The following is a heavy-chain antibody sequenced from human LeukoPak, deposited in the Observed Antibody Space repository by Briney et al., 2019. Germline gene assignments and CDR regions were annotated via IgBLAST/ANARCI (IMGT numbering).Heavy chain of an antibody. D-gene: IGHD3-9*01. CDR3: ARHQTKEKGLRYFDWLSAEAQFDY. CDR1: GGSIGSGSYY. V-gene: IGHV4-61*02. Sequence: SETLSLTCTVSGGSIGSGSYYWSWIRQPAGKGLEWIGRIYTSGSTNYNPSLKSRVTISVDTSKNQFSLKLRSVTAADTAVYYCARHQTKEKGLRYFDWLSAEAQFDYWGQGTLVTVSS. CDR2: IYTSGST. J-gene: IGHJ4*02.